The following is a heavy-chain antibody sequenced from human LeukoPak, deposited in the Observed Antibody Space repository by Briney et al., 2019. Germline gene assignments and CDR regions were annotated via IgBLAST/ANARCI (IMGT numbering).Heavy chain of an antibody. Sequence: ASVKVSCKAFGGTFSSYGISWVRQAPGQGLEWMGGIIPIFGTAYYAQNFHDRVTITADKSTSTAYMELSSLRSEDTAVYYCASSNIAVAVPTYIDYWGQGTLVTVSS. CDR2: IIPIFGTA. CDR1: GGTFSSYG. CDR3: ASSNIAVAVPTYIDY. J-gene: IGHJ4*02. D-gene: IGHD6-19*01. V-gene: IGHV1-69*06.